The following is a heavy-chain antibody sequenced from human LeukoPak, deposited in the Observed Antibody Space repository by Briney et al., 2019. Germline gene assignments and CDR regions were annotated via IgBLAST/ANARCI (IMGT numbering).Heavy chain of an antibody. J-gene: IGHJ4*02. D-gene: IGHD3-10*01. CDR2: IYYSGTT. Sequence: SQTLSLTCAVSGGSISSSSYYWGWIRQSPGKGREWIGSIYYSGTTYYNPSLKSRVTVSVDTSKNQFFLKLRSVTAADTTVYYCARSGNSGFDYWGQGTLVTVSS. CDR3: ARSGNSGFDY. V-gene: IGHV4-39*01. CDR1: GGSISSSSYY.